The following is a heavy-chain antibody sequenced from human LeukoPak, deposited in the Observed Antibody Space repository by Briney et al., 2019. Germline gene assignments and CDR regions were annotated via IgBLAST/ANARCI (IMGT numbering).Heavy chain of an antibody. V-gene: IGHV4-39*07. CDR3: ASYDFWSGRGFDI. D-gene: IGHD3-3*01. CDR1: GGSISSGSYY. Sequence: PSETLSLTCTVSGGSISSGSYYWSWIRQPPGKGLEWIGSIYHSGSTYYNPSLKSRVTISVDTSKNQFSLKLSSVTAADTAVYYCASYDFWSGRGFDIWGQGTMVTVSS. J-gene: IGHJ3*02. CDR2: IYHSGST.